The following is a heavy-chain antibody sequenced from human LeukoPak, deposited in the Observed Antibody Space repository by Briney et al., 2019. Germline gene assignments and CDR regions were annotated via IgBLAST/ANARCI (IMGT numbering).Heavy chain of an antibody. CDR2: ISYDGSNK. CDR1: GFTFSSYA. V-gene: IGHV3-30-3*01. Sequence: GGSLRLSCAASGFTFSSYAMHWVRQAPGKGLEWVAVISYDGSNKYYADSVKGRFTISRDNSKNTLYLQMNSLRAEDTAVYYCARVDTLFEQQHAFDIWGQGTMVTVSS. CDR3: ARVDTLFEQQHAFDI. J-gene: IGHJ3*02. D-gene: IGHD6-13*01.